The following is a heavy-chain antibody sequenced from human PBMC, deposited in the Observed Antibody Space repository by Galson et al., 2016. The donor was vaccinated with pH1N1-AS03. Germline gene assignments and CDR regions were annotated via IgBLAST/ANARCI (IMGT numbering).Heavy chain of an antibody. Sequence: SVKVSCKASGGTFSSYIITWVRQAPGQGLEWMGGIIPSFGGATYAQKFQGRVTITADASTTTAYMELSSLRSDDTAVFYCAIKGGSSDAVESWGQGTQVTVSS. D-gene: IGHD2-21*02. J-gene: IGHJ4*02. CDR3: AIKGGSSDAVES. CDR2: IIPSFGGA. CDR1: GGTFSSYI. V-gene: IGHV1-69*13.